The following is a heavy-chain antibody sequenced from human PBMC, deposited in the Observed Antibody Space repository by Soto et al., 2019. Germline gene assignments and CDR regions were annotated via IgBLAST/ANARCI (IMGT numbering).Heavy chain of an antibody. CDR3: ATDEIGVMSSLGYCHY. CDR2: PIILFGTP. CDR1: GDTFSNLA. Sequence: SVKVSCKASGDTFSNLAISWVRQAPGQGLEWMGGPIILFGTPDYAQKFQGRLTITADDSTSTAYMELSSLRSEDTAVYYCATDEIGVMSSLGYCHYWGQGTRVTVSS. J-gene: IGHJ4*02. D-gene: IGHD3-22*01. V-gene: IGHV1-69*13.